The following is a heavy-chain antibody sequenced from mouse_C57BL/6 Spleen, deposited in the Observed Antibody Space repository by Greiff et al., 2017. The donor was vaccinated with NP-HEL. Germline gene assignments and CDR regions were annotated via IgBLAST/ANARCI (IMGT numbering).Heavy chain of an antibody. D-gene: IGHD1-1*01. V-gene: IGHV5-16*01. CDR1: GFTFSDYY. Sequence: EVHLVESEGGLVQPGSSMKLSCTASGFTFSDYYMAWVRQVPEKGLEWVANINYDGSSTYYLDSLKSRFIISRDNAKNILYLQMSSLKSEDTATYYCARDSSYYYGSSYGYFDVWGTGTTVTVSS. CDR2: INYDGSST. J-gene: IGHJ1*03. CDR3: ARDSSYYYGSSYGYFDV.